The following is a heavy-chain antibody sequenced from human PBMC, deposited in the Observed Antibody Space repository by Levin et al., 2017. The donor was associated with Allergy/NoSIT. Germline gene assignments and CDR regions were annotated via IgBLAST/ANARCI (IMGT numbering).Heavy chain of an antibody. CDR3: AKVNGYSSSFDY. Sequence: SLKISCAASGFTFDDYAMHWVRQAPGKGLEWVSGISWSSVSIGYAESVKGRFTISRDTAKNSLYLRMNSLRAEDTALYYCAKVNGYSSSFDYWGQGTLVTVSS. J-gene: IGHJ4*02. CDR2: ISWSSVSI. D-gene: IGHD6-6*01. V-gene: IGHV3-9*01. CDR1: GFTFDDYA.